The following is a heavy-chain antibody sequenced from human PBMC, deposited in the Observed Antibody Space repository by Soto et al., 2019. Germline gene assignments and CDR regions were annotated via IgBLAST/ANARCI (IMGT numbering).Heavy chain of an antibody. CDR3: ARRYGGNFDY. CDR1: GGSISGYY. CDR2: IYYSGST. D-gene: IGHD1-26*01. V-gene: IGHV4-59*01. J-gene: IGHJ4*02. Sequence: SETLSLTCSVSGGSISGYYWSWIRQPPGKGLEWIGYIYYSGSTNYNPSLKSRVTISVDTSKNQFSLKLSSVTAADTAVYYCARRYGGNFDYWGQGTLVTVSS.